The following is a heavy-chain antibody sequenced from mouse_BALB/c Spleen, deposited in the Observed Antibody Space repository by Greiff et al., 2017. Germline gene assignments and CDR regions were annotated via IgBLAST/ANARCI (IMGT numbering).Heavy chain of an antibody. CDR1: GYSITSGYY. CDR3: ARGDDSYYYAMDY. D-gene: IGHD2-4*01. CDR2: ISYDGSN. J-gene: IGHJ4*01. Sequence: EVQLQQSGPGLVKPSQSLSLTCSVTGYSITSGYYWNWIRQFPGNKLEWMGYISYDGSNNYNPSLKNRISITRDTSKNQFFLKLNSVTTEDTATYYCARGDDSYYYAMDYWGQGTAVTVSS. V-gene: IGHV3-6*02.